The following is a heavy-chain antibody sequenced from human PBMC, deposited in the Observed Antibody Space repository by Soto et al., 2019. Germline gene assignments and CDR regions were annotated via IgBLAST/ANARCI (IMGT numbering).Heavy chain of an antibody. V-gene: IGHV3-30*18. D-gene: IGHD5-18*01. J-gene: IGHJ6*02. CDR1: GFTFDNYG. CDR2: ISYDGSYK. Sequence: QVQLVESGGGVVQPGRSLRLSCAASGFTFDNYGMHWVRQAPGKGLEWVSGISYDGSYKYYADSVKGRFIISRDNPKNTLYLQMNSLRTEDTAVYYCAKELSHSYAYTRYYFYGMDVWGPGTTVTVSS. CDR3: AKELSHSYAYTRYYFYGMDV.